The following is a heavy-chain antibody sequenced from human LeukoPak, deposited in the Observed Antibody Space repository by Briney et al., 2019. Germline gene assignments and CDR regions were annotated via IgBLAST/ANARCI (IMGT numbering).Heavy chain of an antibody. Sequence: SETLSLTCAVYGGSSSAYYWTWIRQPPGKGLEWIGEINHSGSSNYNSSPRSRVTISVDTSYKQFSLRLSSVTAADTAVYYCAPRGDIEHSYVYGKWFDPWGQGTRVTVSS. D-gene: IGHD5-18*01. J-gene: IGHJ5*02. CDR1: GGSSSAYY. V-gene: IGHV4-34*01. CDR3: APRGDIEHSYVYGKWFDP. CDR2: INHSGSS.